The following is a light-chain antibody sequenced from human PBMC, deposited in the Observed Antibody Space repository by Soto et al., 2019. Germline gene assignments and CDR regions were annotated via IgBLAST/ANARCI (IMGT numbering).Light chain of an antibody. CDR2: EDH. CDR1: SGSIASNY. V-gene: IGLV6-57*04. J-gene: IGLJ3*02. Sequence: NFMLTQPHSVSESPGKTVTISCTRSSGSIASNYVQWYQQRPGSAPTTVIYEDHQRPSGVPDRFSGSIDSSSNSASLTISGLKTEDEADCYCQSYDNSIWVFGGGTKLTVL. CDR3: QSYDNSIWV.